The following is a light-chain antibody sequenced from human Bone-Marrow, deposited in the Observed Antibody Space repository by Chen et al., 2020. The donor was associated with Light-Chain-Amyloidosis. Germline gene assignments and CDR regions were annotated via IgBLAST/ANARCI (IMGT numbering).Light chain of an antibody. CDR3: QSYQSSSQGV. Sequence: FMLTQPHSVSESPGKTVIFSCSRSRGSIATNYVQWYQQRPGSSPTTVIFEDDQRRSGVPDRLSCSVDTATNAASLTISGLKTEDEADYCCQSYQSSSQGVFGGGTKLTVL. CDR1: RGSIATNY. CDR2: EDD. J-gene: IGLJ3*02. V-gene: IGLV6-57*01.